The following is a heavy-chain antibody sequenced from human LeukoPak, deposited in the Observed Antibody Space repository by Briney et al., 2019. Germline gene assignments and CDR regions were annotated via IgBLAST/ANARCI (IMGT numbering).Heavy chain of an antibody. CDR1: GFTFSSYA. J-gene: IGHJ4*02. V-gene: IGHV3-23*01. CDR3: AKDLTVGATNDPLDY. CDR2: ISSSGGST. Sequence: GGSLRLSCAASGFTFSSYAMSWVRQAPGKGLEWVSTISSSGGSTDYADSVKGRFTISRDNSKNTQYLQMHSLGVEDTAIYYCAKDLTVGATNDPLDYWGQGTLVTVSS. D-gene: IGHD1-26*01.